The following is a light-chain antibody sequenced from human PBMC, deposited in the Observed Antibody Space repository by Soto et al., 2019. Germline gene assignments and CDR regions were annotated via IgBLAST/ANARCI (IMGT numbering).Light chain of an antibody. Sequence: QSALTQPASVSGSPGQSITISCTGTSSDVGGYNYVSWYQQHPGKAPKLVIYDVSNRPSGVSNRFSGSKSGNTASLTISGLQAGDEADYYCNSYTSSSTYVFGTGTKRTGL. CDR2: DVS. V-gene: IGLV2-14*01. J-gene: IGLJ1*01. CDR3: NSYTSSSTYV. CDR1: SSDVGGYNY.